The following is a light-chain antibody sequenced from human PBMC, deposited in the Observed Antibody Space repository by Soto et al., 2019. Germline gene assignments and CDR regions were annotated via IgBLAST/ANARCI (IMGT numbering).Light chain of an antibody. Sequence: EIVMTQSPATLSVSPGERATLSCRASQSVSSKLAWYQQKPGQAPRLLIYGASTRATGIPARFSGSGSGTEFTLTISRLEPEDFAVYYCQQYGNSPGTFGQGTKVEIK. CDR3: QQYGNSPGT. J-gene: IGKJ1*01. V-gene: IGKV3-15*01. CDR2: GAS. CDR1: QSVSSK.